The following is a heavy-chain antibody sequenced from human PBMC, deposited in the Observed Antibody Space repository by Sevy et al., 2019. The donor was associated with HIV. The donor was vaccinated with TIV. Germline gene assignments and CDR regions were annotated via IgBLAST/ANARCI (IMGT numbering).Heavy chain of an antibody. CDR3: VSLFLSYRSGWSYFDY. CDR1: GFIVNDKY. CDR2: IFSSGYT. J-gene: IGHJ4*02. D-gene: IGHD6-19*01. Sequence: GGSLRLSCAISGFIVNDKYIIWVRQAPGKGLEWVSVIFSSGYTYYAASAKGRFTISRDNSKNTVYLEMNSVRAEDTADYYGVSLFLSYRSGWSYFDYWGQGTLVTVSS. V-gene: IGHV3-66*02.